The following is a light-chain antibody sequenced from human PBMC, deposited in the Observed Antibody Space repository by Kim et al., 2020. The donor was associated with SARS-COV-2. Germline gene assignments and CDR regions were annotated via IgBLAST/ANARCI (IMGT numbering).Light chain of an antibody. V-gene: IGLV3-19*01. Sequence: SSELTQDPAVSVALGHTVRITCQGDSLRSYYATWYQQKPRQAPVLVIYGRNNRPSGSPDRFSGSASGNTASLTISGAQAEDEAEFYCQSRDSGGNVLFGGGTQLTVL. CDR2: GRN. J-gene: IGLJ2*01. CDR3: QSRDSGGNVL. CDR1: SLRSYY.